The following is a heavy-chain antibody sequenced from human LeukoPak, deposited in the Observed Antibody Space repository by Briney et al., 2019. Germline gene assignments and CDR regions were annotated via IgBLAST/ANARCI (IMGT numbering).Heavy chain of an antibody. Sequence: ASVKVSCKASGCTFTSYYMHWVRQAPGQGLEWMGIINPSGGSTSYAQKFQGRVTMTRDTSTSTVYMELSSLRSEDTAVYYCARASGIQLWFDYWGQGTLVTVSS. J-gene: IGHJ4*02. CDR2: INPSGGST. CDR3: ARASGIQLWFDY. CDR1: GCTFTSYY. V-gene: IGHV1-46*01. D-gene: IGHD5-18*01.